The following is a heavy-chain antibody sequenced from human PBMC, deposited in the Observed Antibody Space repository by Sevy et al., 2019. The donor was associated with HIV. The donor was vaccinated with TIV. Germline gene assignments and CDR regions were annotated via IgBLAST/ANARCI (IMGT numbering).Heavy chain of an antibody. V-gene: IGHV3-21*01. CDR3: ARGSYFDN. CDR1: GFNFIFYN. Sequence: GGSLRLSCVASGFNFIFYNMSWVRQAPGKGLEWVSFISTSSPRSSYVDYADSVKGRFTVSRDNAKNSLYLQMNSLRAEDTGVDYCARGSYFDNWGQGTLVTVSS. CDR2: ISTSSPRSSYV. D-gene: IGHD1-26*01. J-gene: IGHJ4*02.